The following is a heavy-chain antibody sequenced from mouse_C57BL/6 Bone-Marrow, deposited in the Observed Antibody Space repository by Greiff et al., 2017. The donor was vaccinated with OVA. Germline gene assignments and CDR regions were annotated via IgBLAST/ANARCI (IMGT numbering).Heavy chain of an antibody. D-gene: IGHD2-3*01. CDR1: GFTFSDYY. J-gene: IGHJ2*01. CDR2: INYDGSST. V-gene: IGHV5-16*01. Sequence: EVHLVESEGGLVQPGSSMKLSCTASGFTFSDYYMAWVRQVPEKGLEWVANINYDGSSTYYLDSLKSRFIISRDNAKNILYLQMSSLKSEDTATYYCARDRDGYYNFDYWGQGTTLTVSS. CDR3: ARDRDGYYNFDY.